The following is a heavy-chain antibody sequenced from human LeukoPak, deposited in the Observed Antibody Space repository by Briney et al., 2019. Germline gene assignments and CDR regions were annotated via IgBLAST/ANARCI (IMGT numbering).Heavy chain of an antibody. J-gene: IGHJ5*02. Sequence: SETLPLTCTVSGGSISSYYWSWIRQPAGKGLEWIGRIYTSGSTNYNPSLKSRVTMSVDTSKNQFSLKLSSVTAADTAVYYCARVLKPGNWFDPWGQGTLVTVSS. V-gene: IGHV4-4*07. CDR3: ARVLKPGNWFDP. CDR1: GGSISSYY. CDR2: IYTSGST. D-gene: IGHD2-8*02.